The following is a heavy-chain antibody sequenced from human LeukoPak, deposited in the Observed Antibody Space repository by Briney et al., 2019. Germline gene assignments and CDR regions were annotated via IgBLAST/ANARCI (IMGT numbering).Heavy chain of an antibody. CDR1: GYNFPIYW. Sequence: GESLKISCQGSGYNFPIYWIGWVRQMPGQGLEWMGIIYPDDSNTIYGPSFQGQVTISADKSINTAYLEWSSLKASDTAMYYCARRYSSSWGNWFDPWGQGTLVTVSS. D-gene: IGHD6-13*01. J-gene: IGHJ5*02. CDR3: ARRYSSSWGNWFDP. V-gene: IGHV5-51*01. CDR2: IYPDDSNT.